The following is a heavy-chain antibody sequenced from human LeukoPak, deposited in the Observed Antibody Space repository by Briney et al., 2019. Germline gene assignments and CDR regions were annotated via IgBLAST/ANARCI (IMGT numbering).Heavy chain of an antibody. CDR3: ARRSSDAFDI. CDR2: INPRGGST. D-gene: IGHD6-6*01. J-gene: IGHJ3*02. CDR1: GYTFTCYY. V-gene: IGHV1-46*01. Sequence: ASVKVSCKASGYTFTCYYVHWVRRAPGQGPEWMGIINPRGGSTDYAQKFEGRVTMTSDTSTSTVYMELNDLTSEDTAVYFCARRSSDAFDIWGQGTMVTVSS.